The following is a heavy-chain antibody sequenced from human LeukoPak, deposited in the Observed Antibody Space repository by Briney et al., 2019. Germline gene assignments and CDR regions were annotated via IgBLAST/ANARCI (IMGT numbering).Heavy chain of an antibody. J-gene: IGHJ4*02. V-gene: IGHV3-7*02. D-gene: IGHD6-13*01. CDR1: GFTFSSYW. CDR2: IKQDGSKK. CDR3: ARAIAAADFDY. Sequence: GGSLKLSCAASGFTFSSYWMSWVRQAPGKGPEWVATIKQDGSKKYYVDSVKGRFTISRDNAKKSLFLQMNSLRDDDTAVYYCARAIAAADFDYWGQGTLVTVSS.